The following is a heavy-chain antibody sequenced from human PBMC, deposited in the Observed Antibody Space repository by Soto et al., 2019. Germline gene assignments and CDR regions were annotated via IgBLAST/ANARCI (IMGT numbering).Heavy chain of an antibody. D-gene: IGHD2-2*01. CDR1: GGSINNYY. Sequence: SETLSLTCTVSGGSINNYYWSWIRQPPGKGLEWIGFVFYNGRTDYNPSLESRVSISLDTSKSQFSLKLNSVAAADTAVYYCARALDSSAAPFDFWGQGTLVTVSS. V-gene: IGHV4-59*13. CDR2: VFYNGRT. J-gene: IGHJ4*02. CDR3: ARALDSSAAPFDF.